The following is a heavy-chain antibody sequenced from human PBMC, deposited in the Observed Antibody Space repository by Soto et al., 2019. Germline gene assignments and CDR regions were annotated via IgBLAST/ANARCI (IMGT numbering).Heavy chain of an antibody. CDR2: VKHRPKNYDT. CDR1: GFTFSDYY. J-gene: IGHJ5*02. Sequence: EIQLVESVGGSVQPGGSLRLSCVASGFTFSDYYMDWVRQAPGKGLEWVARVKHRPKNYDTEYAASVTGRFIISRDDSQTSMFLQMNSLKAEDTAVYDCVRNAMGCFVPWGQGTLVTVSS. V-gene: IGHV3-72*01. CDR3: VRNAMGCFVP. D-gene: IGHD2-8*01.